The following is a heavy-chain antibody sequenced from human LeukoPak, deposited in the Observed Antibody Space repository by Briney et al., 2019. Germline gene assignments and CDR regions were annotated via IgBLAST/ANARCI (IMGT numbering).Heavy chain of an antibody. J-gene: IGHJ4*02. Sequence: SQTLSLTCTVSGGSISSGSYYWSWIRQPTGKGLEWIGRIYTSGSTNYNPSLKSRVTIPVDTSMNQFSLKLSSVTAADTAVYYCAGLSVTTYYFDYWGQGTLVTVSS. D-gene: IGHD4-17*01. V-gene: IGHV4-61*02. CDR2: IYTSGST. CDR3: AGLSVTTYYFDY. CDR1: GGSISSGSYY.